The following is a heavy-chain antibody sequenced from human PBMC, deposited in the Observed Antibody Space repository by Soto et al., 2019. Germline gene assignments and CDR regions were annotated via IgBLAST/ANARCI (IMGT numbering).Heavy chain of an antibody. J-gene: IGHJ6*02. V-gene: IGHV4-4*07. CDR2: IYSSGIT. Sequence: KSSETLSLTCTVSGGSISSYYWSWIRQPAGKGLEWIGRIYSSGITRYNPSLNSRVTMSVDTSKNQFSLKLGSVTAADTAVYYCTRVALRRLNYNGVDVWGQGTTVTVS. CDR3: TRVALRRLNYNGVDV. CDR1: GGSISSYY. D-gene: IGHD2-8*01.